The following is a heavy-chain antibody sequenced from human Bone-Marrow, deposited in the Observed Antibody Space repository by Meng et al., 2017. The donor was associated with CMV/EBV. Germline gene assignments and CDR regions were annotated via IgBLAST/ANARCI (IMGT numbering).Heavy chain of an antibody. V-gene: IGHV4-38-2*02. CDR1: GYSISSGYY. D-gene: IGHD3-22*01. CDR2: IYHSGST. CDR3: ARVSSGNYGIDY. J-gene: IGHJ4*02. Sequence: GSLRLSCTVSGYSISSGYYWGWIRQPPGKGLEWIAIIYHSGSTYYNPSLKSRVTISVDTSKNQFSLRLSSVTAADTAMYYCARVSSGNYGIDYWGQGTLVTVSS.